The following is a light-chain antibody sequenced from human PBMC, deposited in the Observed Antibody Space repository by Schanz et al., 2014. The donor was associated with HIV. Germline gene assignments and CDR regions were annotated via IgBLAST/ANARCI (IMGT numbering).Light chain of an antibody. V-gene: IGLV2-14*03. CDR1: SSDVGGYNY. J-gene: IGLJ3*02. CDR2: DVN. Sequence: QSALTQPASVSGSPGQSITISCTGTSSDVGGYNYVSWYQQHPGKAPKLIIYDVNNRPSGVSDRFSGSKSANTASLTISGLQPDDEGDYYCTSYTANRTVTFGGGTKLTVL. CDR3: TSYTANRTVT.